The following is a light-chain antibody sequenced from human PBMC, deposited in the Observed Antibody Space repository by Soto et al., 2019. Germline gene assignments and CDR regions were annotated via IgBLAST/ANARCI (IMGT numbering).Light chain of an antibody. Sequence: EIVFTTSPGTLSLCPGSRATLCSRASHSVSRTYLAWYQQKPGQAPRLLIFGASDRATGTPDRFSGSGSGTDFTLTISRLEPEDSAVYYCKQFDDSVNFGKGTRRAIK. CDR3: KQFDDSVN. CDR1: HSVSRTY. CDR2: GAS. V-gene: IGKV3-20*01. J-gene: IGKJ5*01.